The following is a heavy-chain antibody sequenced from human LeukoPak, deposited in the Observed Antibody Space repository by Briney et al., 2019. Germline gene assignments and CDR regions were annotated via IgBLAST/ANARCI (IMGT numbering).Heavy chain of an antibody. Sequence: GASVKVSCKASGGTFSSYTISWVRQAPGQGLEWMGGIIPIFGTANYAQKFQGRVTITADESTSTAYMELSSLRSEDTAVYYCARGRRDTAMVTYYYYYMDVWGKGTTVTVSS. CDR3: ARGRRDTAMVTYYYYYMDV. CDR2: IIPIFGTA. D-gene: IGHD5-18*01. J-gene: IGHJ6*03. CDR1: GGTFSSYT. V-gene: IGHV1-69*13.